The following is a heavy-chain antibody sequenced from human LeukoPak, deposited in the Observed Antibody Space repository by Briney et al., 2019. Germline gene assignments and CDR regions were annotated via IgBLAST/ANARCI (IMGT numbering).Heavy chain of an antibody. V-gene: IGHV3-23*01. Sequence: GRSLRLSCAASGFTFSSYAMSWVRQAPGKGLEWVSAISGSGGSTXYADSVKGRFTISRDNSKNTLYLQMNSLRAEDTAVYYCAKLXIAVAGSHDYWGQGTLVTVSS. CDR3: AKLXIAVAGSHDY. D-gene: IGHD6-19*01. J-gene: IGHJ4*02. CDR2: ISGSGGST. CDR1: GFTFSSYA.